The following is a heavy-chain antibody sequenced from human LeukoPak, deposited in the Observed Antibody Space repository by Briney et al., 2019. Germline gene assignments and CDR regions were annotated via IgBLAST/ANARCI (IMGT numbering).Heavy chain of an antibody. J-gene: IGHJ4*02. CDR1: GFTFSSYA. Sequence: GGSLRLSCAASGFTFSSYAMHWVRQAPGKGLEYVSAISSDGGSTYYANSVKGRFTISRDNSKNTLFLQVGSLRAEDMAVYYCARGGSIAARPIDYWGQGTLVTVSS. V-gene: IGHV3-64*01. CDR2: ISSDGGST. CDR3: ARGGSIAARPIDY. D-gene: IGHD6-6*01.